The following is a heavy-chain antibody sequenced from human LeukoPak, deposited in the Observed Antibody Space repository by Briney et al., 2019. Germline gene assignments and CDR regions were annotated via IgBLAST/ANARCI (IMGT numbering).Heavy chain of an antibody. CDR2: IKSESAGGTT. V-gene: IGHV3-15*01. Sequence: PGGSLRLSCAASGFTFSNAWMSWVRQAPGKGLEWVGRIKSESAGGTTDYAAPVKGRFTILRDDSKNTLYLQMDSLKTEDTGMYYCTTPRTTVGATSGYWGQGTLVTVSS. D-gene: IGHD1-26*01. CDR1: GFTFSNAW. CDR3: TTPRTTVGATSGY. J-gene: IGHJ4*02.